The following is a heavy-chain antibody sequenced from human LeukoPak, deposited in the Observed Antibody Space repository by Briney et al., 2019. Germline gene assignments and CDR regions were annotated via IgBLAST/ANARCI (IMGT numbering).Heavy chain of an antibody. D-gene: IGHD3-10*01. V-gene: IGHV3-30*03. Sequence: PGRSLRLSCTASGFTFSTYGAHWVRQAPGKGLEWVAVISYDGTNKYYTDSVRGRFNISRDNSKNTLYLQMNSLRAEDTAVYYCAETYYYGSGSYPIGAFDIWGQGTMVTVSS. CDR3: AETYYYGSGSYPIGAFDI. CDR1: GFTFSTYG. CDR2: ISYDGTNK. J-gene: IGHJ3*02.